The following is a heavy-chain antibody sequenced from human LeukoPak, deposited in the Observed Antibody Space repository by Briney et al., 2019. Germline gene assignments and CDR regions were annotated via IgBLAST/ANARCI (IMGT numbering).Heavy chain of an antibody. CDR1: GYTFTGYY. CDR2: INPNSGGT. D-gene: IGHD3-3*01. CDR3: ARGENLEWLLSIDY. Sequence: ASVKVSCKASGYTFTGYYMHWVRQAPGQGLEWMGRINPNSGGTNYAQKFQGRVTMTRDTSISAAYMELSRLRSDDTAVYYCARGENLEWLLSIDYWGQGTLVTVSS. V-gene: IGHV1-2*06. J-gene: IGHJ4*02.